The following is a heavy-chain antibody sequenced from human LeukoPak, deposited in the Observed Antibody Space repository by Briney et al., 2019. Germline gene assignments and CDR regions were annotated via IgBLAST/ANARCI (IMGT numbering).Heavy chain of an antibody. CDR3: AKDRGTAMANAVDY. CDR1: GFTFDDYA. Sequence: GGSLRLSCAASGFTFDDYAMHWVRQAPGKGLEWVSGISWNSGSIGYADSVKGRFTISRDNAKNSLYLQMNSLRAEDTALYYCAKDRGTAMANAVDYWGQGTLVTVSS. CDR2: ISWNSGSI. D-gene: IGHD5-18*01. J-gene: IGHJ4*02. V-gene: IGHV3-9*01.